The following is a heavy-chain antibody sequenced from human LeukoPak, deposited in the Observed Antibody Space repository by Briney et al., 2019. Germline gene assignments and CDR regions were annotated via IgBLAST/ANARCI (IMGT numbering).Heavy chain of an antibody. Sequence: ASVKVSCKASGGTFSSYAISWVRQAPGQGLEWMGGIIPIFGTANYAQKFQGRVTITADESTSTAHMELSSLRSEDTAVYYCARDPLTGTIQNWFDPWGQGTLVTVSS. D-gene: IGHD1-7*01. J-gene: IGHJ5*02. CDR2: IIPIFGTA. V-gene: IGHV1-69*13. CDR1: GGTFSSYA. CDR3: ARDPLTGTIQNWFDP.